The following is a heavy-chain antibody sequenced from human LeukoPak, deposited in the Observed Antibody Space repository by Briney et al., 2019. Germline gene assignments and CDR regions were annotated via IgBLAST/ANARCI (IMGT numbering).Heavy chain of an antibody. V-gene: IGHV3-64*04. CDR2: ISTNGGSI. Sequence: GGSLRLSCSASGFIFSNYVMHWVRQAPGKGLEYVSGISTNGGSIYYADSVKGRFSISRDNAKNSLYLQMNSLRAEDTAVYYCARGFGRPWGQGTLVTVSS. CDR1: GFIFSNYV. CDR3: ARGFGRP. J-gene: IGHJ5*02. D-gene: IGHD3-10*01.